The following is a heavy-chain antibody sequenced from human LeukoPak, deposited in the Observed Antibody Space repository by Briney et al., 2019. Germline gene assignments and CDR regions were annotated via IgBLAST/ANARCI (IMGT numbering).Heavy chain of an antibody. CDR2: IYYSGST. CDR1: GGSISSGGYY. Sequence: SQTLSLTCTVSGGSISSGGYYWSWIRQPPGKGLEWIGYIYYSGSTNYNPSLKSRVTISVDTSKNQFSLKLSSVTAADTAVYYCARLPSGGNRGYWGQGTLVTVSS. J-gene: IGHJ4*02. CDR3: ARLPSGGNRGY. V-gene: IGHV4-61*08. D-gene: IGHD3-10*01.